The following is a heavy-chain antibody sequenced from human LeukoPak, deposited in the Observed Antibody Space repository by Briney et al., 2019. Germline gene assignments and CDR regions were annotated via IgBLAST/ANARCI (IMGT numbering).Heavy chain of an antibody. CDR1: GFTFSSYA. Sequence: PGGSLRLSCAASGFTFSSYAMHWVRQAPGKGLEWVAVISYDGSNKYYADSVKCRFTISRDNSKNTLYLQINSLRAEDTAVYYCARERNFTCCNRPGFLDYLGQGTLGTGSS. D-gene: IGHD1-14*01. J-gene: IGHJ4*02. CDR2: ISYDGSNK. V-gene: IGHV3-30*04. CDR3: ARERNFTCCNRPGFLDY.